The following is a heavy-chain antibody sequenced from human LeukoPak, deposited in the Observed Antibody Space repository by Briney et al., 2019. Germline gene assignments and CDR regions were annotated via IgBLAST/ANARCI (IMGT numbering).Heavy chain of an antibody. V-gene: IGHV1-2*06. J-gene: IGHJ5*02. D-gene: IGHD3-10*01. CDR1: GGTFSSYT. Sequence: ASVKVSCKASGGTFSSYTISWVRQAPGQGLEWMGRINPNSGGTNYAQKFQGRVTMTRDTSISTAYMELSRLRSDDTAVYYCARSYGSGSPNWFDPWGQGTLVTVSS. CDR3: ARSYGSGSPNWFDP. CDR2: INPNSGGT.